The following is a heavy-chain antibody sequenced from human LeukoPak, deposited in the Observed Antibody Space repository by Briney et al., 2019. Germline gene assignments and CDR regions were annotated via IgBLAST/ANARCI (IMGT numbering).Heavy chain of an antibody. D-gene: IGHD3/OR15-3a*01. CDR1: GGSINDYY. Sequence: KPSETLSLTCIVSGGSINDYYWNWIRQPPGKGLEWVDYVYYTGSTYYNPSLRSRVSIPEDRAKNQLSLKMSSVTAADTAMYYCARMPWLLYPYFDSWGLGTLVTVSS. V-gene: IGHV4-59*01. CDR2: VYYTGST. J-gene: IGHJ5*01. CDR3: ARMPWLLYPYFDS.